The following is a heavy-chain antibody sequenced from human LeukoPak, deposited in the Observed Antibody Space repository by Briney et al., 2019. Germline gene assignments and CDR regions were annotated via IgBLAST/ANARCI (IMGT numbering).Heavy chain of an antibody. V-gene: IGHV3-33*08. CDR1: GFTFSRYG. CDR3: AREITMSAFDI. CDR2: VWDGGTNK. D-gene: IGHD3-22*01. Sequence: PGGSLRLSCAAFGFTFSRYGMHWVRQAPGKGLEWLAIVWDGGTNKYYVDSVKGRFTVSRDNSKNTVYLQMNSLRAEDTAVYYCAREITMSAFDIWGQGTMVTVSS. J-gene: IGHJ3*02.